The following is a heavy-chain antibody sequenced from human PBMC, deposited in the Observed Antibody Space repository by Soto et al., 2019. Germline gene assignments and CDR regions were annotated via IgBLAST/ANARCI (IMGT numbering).Heavy chain of an antibody. CDR2: ISAYNGNP. CDR3: ARDAVGAPEGYDPDACDI. CDR1: GYTFTSYG. V-gene: IGHV1-18*01. D-gene: IGHD1-26*01. Sequence: QVQLVQSGAEVKKPGASVKVSCKASGYTFTSYGISWVRQAPGQGLEWMGWISAYNGNPNYAQKLQGRVTMTTDTTTSTAYMELRSLRSDDTAVYYCARDAVGAPEGYDPDACDIWGQGTMVTVSS. J-gene: IGHJ3*02.